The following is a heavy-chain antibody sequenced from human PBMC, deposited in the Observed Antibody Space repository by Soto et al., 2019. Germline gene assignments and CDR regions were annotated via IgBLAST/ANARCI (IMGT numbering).Heavy chain of an antibody. CDR2: IYSGGST. V-gene: IGHV3-53*01. CDR1: GFTFDDYG. D-gene: IGHD3-10*01. J-gene: IGHJ4*02. CDR3: ARDSDGFDY. Sequence: GGSLRLSCAASGFTFDDYGMSWVRQAPGKGLEWVSVIYSGGSTYYADSVKGRFTISRDNSKNTLYLQMNSLRAEDTAVYYCARDSDGFDYWGQGTLVTVSS.